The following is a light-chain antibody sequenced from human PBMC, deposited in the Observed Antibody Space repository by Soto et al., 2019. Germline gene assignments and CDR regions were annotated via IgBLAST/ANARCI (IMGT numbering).Light chain of an antibody. V-gene: IGKV3-20*01. J-gene: IGKJ1*01. Sequence: EVVLTQSPGTLSLSPGERGPLSCMASQSVSSSYLAWYQQKPGQAPRLLIYGASSRATGIPDRFSGSGSGTDFTLTISRLEPEDFAVYYCPQYGSSPSVGHGTKVDIK. CDR3: PQYGSSPS. CDR2: GAS. CDR1: QSVSSSY.